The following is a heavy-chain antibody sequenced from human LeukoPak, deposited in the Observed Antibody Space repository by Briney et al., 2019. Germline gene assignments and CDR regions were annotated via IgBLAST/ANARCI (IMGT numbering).Heavy chain of an antibody. Sequence: PGGSLRLSCVGSGFTFRSHAMSWVRQAPEKGLEFVSGIYENGGTTYYADSVKGRFSISRDNSKNTLYLQMNSLRAEDTAVYYCAKDPRGWRDAFDIWGQGTMVTVSS. D-gene: IGHD6-19*01. CDR3: AKDPRGWRDAFDI. J-gene: IGHJ3*02. CDR2: IYENGGTT. CDR1: GFTFRSHA. V-gene: IGHV3-23*01.